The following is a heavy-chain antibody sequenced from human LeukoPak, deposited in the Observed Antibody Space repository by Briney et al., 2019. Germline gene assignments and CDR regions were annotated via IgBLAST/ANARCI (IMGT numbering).Heavy chain of an antibody. J-gene: IGHJ6*04. CDR2: ISYDGSNK. CDR1: GFTFSSSA. V-gene: IGHV3-30*04. Sequence: QSGGSLRLSCAASGFTFSSSAMHWVRQAPGKGLEWVAVISYDGSNKYYADSVKGRFTISRDNSKNSLYLQMNSLRAEDTAVYYCVCRSWDVWGRGTTVAVSS. CDR3: VCRSWDV. D-gene: IGHD2-15*01.